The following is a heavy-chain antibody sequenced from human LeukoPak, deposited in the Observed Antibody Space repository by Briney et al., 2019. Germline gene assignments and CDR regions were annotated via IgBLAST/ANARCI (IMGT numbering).Heavy chain of an antibody. Sequence: GGSLRFSCAASGFTLSSYWMAWVRQAPGKGLEWVANIKQDGTEKYYVDSVKGRFTISRDNAENSLYLQMNSLRAEDTALYYCARGFRGANWFDPWGQGTLVTVSS. V-gene: IGHV3-7*05. CDR2: IKQDGTEK. J-gene: IGHJ5*02. D-gene: IGHD3-10*01. CDR1: GFTLSSYW. CDR3: ARGFRGANWFDP.